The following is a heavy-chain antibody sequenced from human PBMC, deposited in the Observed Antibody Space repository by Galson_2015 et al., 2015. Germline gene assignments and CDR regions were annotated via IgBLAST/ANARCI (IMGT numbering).Heavy chain of an antibody. Sequence: SLRLSCAASGFTFSSYAMHWVRQAPGKGLEWVAVISYDGSNKYYADSVKGRFTISRDNSKNTLYLQMNSLRAEDTAVYYCARDFDYGSGSTWGQGTLVTVSS. CDR3: ARDFDYGSGST. CDR2: ISYDGSNK. CDR1: GFTFSSYA. J-gene: IGHJ5*02. V-gene: IGHV3-30-3*01. D-gene: IGHD3-10*01.